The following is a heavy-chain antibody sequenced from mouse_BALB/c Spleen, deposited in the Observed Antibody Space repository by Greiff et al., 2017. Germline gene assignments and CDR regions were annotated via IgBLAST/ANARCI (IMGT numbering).Heavy chain of an antibody. Sequence: EVMLVESGGGLVKPGGSLKLSCAASGFTFSDYYMYWVRQTPEKRLEWVATISDGGSYTYYPDSVKGRFTISRDNAKNNLYLQMSSLKSEDTAMYYCARDPITTAYAMDYWGQGTSVTVSS. CDR2: ISDGGSYT. CDR3: ARDPITTAYAMDY. CDR1: GFTFSDYY. J-gene: IGHJ4*01. D-gene: IGHD1-2*01. V-gene: IGHV5-4*02.